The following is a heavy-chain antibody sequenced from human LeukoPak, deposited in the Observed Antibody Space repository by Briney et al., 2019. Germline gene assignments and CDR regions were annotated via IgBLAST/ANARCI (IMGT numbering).Heavy chain of an antibody. Sequence: GGSLRLSCAASGFTFSSYWMSWVRQAPGKGLEWVANIKQDGSEKYYVDSVKGRSTISRDNAKNSLYLQMNSLRAEDTAVYYCAREASGSYYGGYFDYWGQGTLVTVSS. CDR1: GFTFSSYW. D-gene: IGHD1-26*01. CDR3: AREASGSYYGGYFDY. J-gene: IGHJ4*02. CDR2: IKQDGSEK. V-gene: IGHV3-7*01.